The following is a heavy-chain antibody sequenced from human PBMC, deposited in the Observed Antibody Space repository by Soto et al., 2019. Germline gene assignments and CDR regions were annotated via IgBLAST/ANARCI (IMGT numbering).Heavy chain of an antibody. D-gene: IGHD2-8*01. J-gene: IGHJ6*03. V-gene: IGHV1-69*02. CDR3: AGVEGTRTTNFYHYMDV. CDR1: VGTFSDYN. Sequence: VQLVQSGAEVKRPGSSVKVSCKAPVGTFSDYNIAWVRQARGQGLEWMGRIIPKLGITNYAHKFQDRVRITADNARITACMELTSLRYDDTAVYFCAGVEGTRTTNFYHYMDVWGEGISVTVS. CDR2: IIPKLGIT.